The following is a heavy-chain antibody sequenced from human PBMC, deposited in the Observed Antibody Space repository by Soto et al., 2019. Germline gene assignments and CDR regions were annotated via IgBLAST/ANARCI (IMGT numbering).Heavy chain of an antibody. Sequence: QVQLAQSGPEVKMPGASVRVSCKTSGYTFSAYGLTWLRQAPGQRPEWRGWVSTNNANTNYAQRFQGRVTMTTDTDTNTTYMELRSLSSDDTAVYYCARELNTDSSSWYPCAYWGQGTLATVSS. CDR3: ARELNTDSSSWYPCAY. CDR1: GYTFSAYG. J-gene: IGHJ1*01. CDR2: VSTNNANT. V-gene: IGHV1-18*01. D-gene: IGHD3-22*01.